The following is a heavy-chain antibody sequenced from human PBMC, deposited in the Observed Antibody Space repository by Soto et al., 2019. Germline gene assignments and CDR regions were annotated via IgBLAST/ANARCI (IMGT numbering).Heavy chain of an antibody. CDR3: ARDRYCTNGVCYYYYYYGMDV. J-gene: IGHJ6*02. CDR2: IWYDGSNK. D-gene: IGHD2-8*01. V-gene: IGHV3-33*01. CDR1: GFTFSSYG. Sequence: PGGSLRLSCAASGFTFSSYGMHWVRQAPGKGLEWVAVIWYDGSNKYYADSVKGRFTISRDNSKNTLYLQMNSLRAEDTAVYYCARDRYCTNGVCYYYYYYGMDVWGQGTTVTVSS.